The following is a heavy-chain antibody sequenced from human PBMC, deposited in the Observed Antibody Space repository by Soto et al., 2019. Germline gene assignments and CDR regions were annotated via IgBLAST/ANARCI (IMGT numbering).Heavy chain of an antibody. CDR1: GGSITGYY. D-gene: IGHD4-17*01. CDR3: ARQKVSRFYGEVDFFDY. V-gene: IGHV4-59*08. CDR2: IYYTGST. J-gene: IGHJ4*02. Sequence: SETLSLTCTVSGGSITGYYWSWIRQPPGKGLEWIGYIYYTGSTDHNPSLKSRVTISIDTSNKHLSLHLSSVTAADTAVYYCARQKVSRFYGEVDFFDYWGLGTLVTVS.